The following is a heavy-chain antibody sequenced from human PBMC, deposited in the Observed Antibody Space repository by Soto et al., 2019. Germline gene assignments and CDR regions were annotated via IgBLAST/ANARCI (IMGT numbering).Heavy chain of an antibody. CDR2: IKQDGSEK. V-gene: IGHV3-7*03. CDR1: GFTFSSYW. J-gene: IGHJ6*02. Sequence: GGSLRLSCAASGFTFSSYWMSWVRQAPGKGLEWVANIKQDGSEKYYVDSVKGRFTISRDNAKNSLYLQMNSLRAEDTAVYYCARDIAAAGKRYPVRNHYYYGMDVWGQGTTVTVSS. CDR3: ARDIAAAGKRYPVRNHYYYGMDV. D-gene: IGHD6-13*01.